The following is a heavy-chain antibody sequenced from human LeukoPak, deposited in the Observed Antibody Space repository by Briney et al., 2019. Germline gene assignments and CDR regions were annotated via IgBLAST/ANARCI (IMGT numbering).Heavy chain of an antibody. D-gene: IGHD6-13*01. CDR3: AKHGEQQLVLNWFDP. Sequence: GGSLRLSCAASGFTFSSYAMSWVRQAPGKGLEWVSAISGSGGSTYYADSVKGRFTISRDNSKNTLYLQMNSLRAEDTAVYYCAKHGEQQLVLNWFDPWGQGTLVTVSS. CDR1: GFTFSSYA. J-gene: IGHJ5*02. V-gene: IGHV3-23*01. CDR2: ISGSGGST.